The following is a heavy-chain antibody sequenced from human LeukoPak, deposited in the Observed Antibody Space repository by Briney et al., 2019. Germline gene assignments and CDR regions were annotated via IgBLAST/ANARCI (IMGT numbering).Heavy chain of an antibody. Sequence: GASVKVSCKASGYTFTGYYMHWVRQAPGQGLEWMGWINPNSGGTNYAQKFQGRVTMTRDTSISTAYMELSRLRSDDTAVYYCARVAYYYGSGSYFYWGQGTLVTVPS. CDR1: GYTFTGYY. CDR2: INPNSGGT. D-gene: IGHD3-10*01. V-gene: IGHV1-2*02. CDR3: ARVAYYYGSGSYFY. J-gene: IGHJ4*02.